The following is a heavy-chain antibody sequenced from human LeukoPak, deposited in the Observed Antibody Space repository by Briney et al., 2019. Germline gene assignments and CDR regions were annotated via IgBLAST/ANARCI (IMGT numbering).Heavy chain of an antibody. CDR2: INHSGST. CDR3: ARSSLWFREFDY. J-gene: IGHJ4*02. D-gene: IGHD3-10*01. CDR1: GGSFSGYY. Sequence: SETLSLTCAVYGGSFSGYYWSWIRQPPGKGLEWIGEINHSGSTNYNPSLKSRVTISVDTPKNQFSLKLSSVTAADTAVYYCARSSLWFREFDYWGQGTLVTVSS. V-gene: IGHV4-34*01.